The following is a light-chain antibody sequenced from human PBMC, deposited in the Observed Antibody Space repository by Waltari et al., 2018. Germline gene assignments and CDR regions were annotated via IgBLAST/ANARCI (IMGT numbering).Light chain of an antibody. J-gene: IGLJ3*02. CDR2: DTR. Sequence: QSVLTQPPSVSGAPGQRVTISCTGSSSNIGAGFDVHWFQQLPGRAPKLLIYDTRNRPSGGPDRFAGSRAGPSASLAIAGLQAEDESDYYCQSYDTSLSVGVFGGGTKLTVL. V-gene: IGLV1-40*01. CDR3: QSYDTSLSVGV. CDR1: SSNIGAGFD.